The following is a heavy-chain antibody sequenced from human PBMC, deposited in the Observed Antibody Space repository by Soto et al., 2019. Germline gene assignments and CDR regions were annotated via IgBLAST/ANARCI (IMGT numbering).Heavy chain of an antibody. Sequence: GGYLRLSCAGSGFTFNIYWMHWVRQVPGKGPVWVARIYNDGTYADYADSVKGRFTISRDNAKDALYLQMNDLRAEDSALYHCTRGPRATSAGTSAHWGQGPLVTV. CDR1: GFTFNIYW. D-gene: IGHD6-13*01. V-gene: IGHV3-74*01. J-gene: IGHJ4*02. CDR3: TRGPRATSAGTSAH. CDR2: IYNDGTYA.